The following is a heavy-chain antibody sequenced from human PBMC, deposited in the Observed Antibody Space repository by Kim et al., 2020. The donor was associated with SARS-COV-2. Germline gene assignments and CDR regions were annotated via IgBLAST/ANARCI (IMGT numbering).Heavy chain of an antibody. D-gene: IGHD3-16*01. V-gene: IGHV4-34*01. CDR2: INHSGST. CDR3: ARVRYYYYGMDV. J-gene: IGHJ6*02. Sequence: SETLSLTCAVYGGSFSGYYWSWIRQPPGKGLEWIGEINHSGSTNYNPSLKSRVTISVDTSKNQFSLKLSSVTAADTAVYYCARVRYYYYGMDVWGQGTTVTVSS. CDR1: GGSFSGYY.